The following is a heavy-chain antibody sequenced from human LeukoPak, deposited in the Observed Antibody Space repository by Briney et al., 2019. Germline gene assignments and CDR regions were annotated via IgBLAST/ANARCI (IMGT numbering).Heavy chain of an antibody. V-gene: IGHV1-8*02. D-gene: IGHD3-22*01. J-gene: IGHJ6*02. CDR1: GYTFTNYG. Sequence: ASVKVSCKASGYTFTNYGISWVRQAPGQGLAWMGWMNPNSGNTGYAQKFQGRVTMTRNTSISTAYMELSSLRSEDTAVYYCAREPPSLMYYYDSSGSPGLDVWGQGTTVTVSS. CDR2: MNPNSGNT. CDR3: AREPPSLMYYYDSSGSPGLDV.